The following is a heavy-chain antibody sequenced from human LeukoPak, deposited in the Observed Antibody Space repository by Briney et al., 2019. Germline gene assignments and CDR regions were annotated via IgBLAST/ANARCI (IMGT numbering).Heavy chain of an antibody. Sequence: GASVKASCKTSGYIFTSYYMHWVRQAPEQGLEWMGIIKPSGGSTNYAQKFQGRVTMTRDTSTSTVYMELSSLRSEDTAVYYCARALYDSNSDYIFDFWGQGTLVTVSS. J-gene: IGHJ4*02. CDR1: GYIFTSYY. V-gene: IGHV1-46*01. CDR3: ARALYDSNSDYIFDF. CDR2: IKPSGGST. D-gene: IGHD3-22*01.